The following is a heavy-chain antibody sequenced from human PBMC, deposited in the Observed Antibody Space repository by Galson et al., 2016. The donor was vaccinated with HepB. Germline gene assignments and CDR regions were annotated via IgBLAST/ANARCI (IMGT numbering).Heavy chain of an antibody. Sequence: SETLSLTCAVSGGSISSYNWWSWVRQPPGKGLEWIGGIYHSGRTKYNPSLKSRITISVDKSKNQFSLTLSSVTAADTAVYYCARGEYTFDYWGQGTLVTVSS. CDR3: ARGEYTFDY. J-gene: IGHJ4*02. D-gene: IGHD2/OR15-2a*01. CDR1: GGSISSYNW. V-gene: IGHV4-4*02. CDR2: IYHSGRT.